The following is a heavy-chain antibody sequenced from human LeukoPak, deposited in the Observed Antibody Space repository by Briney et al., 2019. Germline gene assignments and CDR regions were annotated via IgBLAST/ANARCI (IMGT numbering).Heavy chain of an antibody. J-gene: IGHJ6*02. D-gene: IGHD3-9*01. Sequence: ASVKVSCKASGYTFTSYDINWVRQATGQGLEWMGWISAYNGNTNYAQKLQGRVTMTTDTSTSTAYMELRSLRSDDTAVYYCARYYDVLTGYYSYYYYGMDVWGQGTTVTVSS. V-gene: IGHV1-18*01. CDR1: GYTFTSYD. CDR2: ISAYNGNT. CDR3: ARYYDVLTGYYSYYYYGMDV.